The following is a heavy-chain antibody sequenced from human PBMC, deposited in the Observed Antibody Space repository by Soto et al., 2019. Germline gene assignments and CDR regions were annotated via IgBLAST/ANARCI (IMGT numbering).Heavy chain of an antibody. V-gene: IGHV4-31*03. CDR3: ARTRTAMVIVDYFDY. D-gene: IGHD5-18*01. J-gene: IGHJ4*02. Sequence: QVQLQESGPGLVKPSQTLSLTCTVSGGSISSGGYYWSWIRQHPGKGLEWIGYIYYSGSTYSNPSLKSRVTISVDTSKNQFSLKLSSVTAADTAVYYCARTRTAMVIVDYFDYWGQGTLVTVSS. CDR1: GGSISSGGYY. CDR2: IYYSGST.